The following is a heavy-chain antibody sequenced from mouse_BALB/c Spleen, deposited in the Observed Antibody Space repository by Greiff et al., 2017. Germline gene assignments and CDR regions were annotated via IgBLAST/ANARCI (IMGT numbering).Heavy chain of an antibody. CDR1: GYTFTSYW. J-gene: IGHJ2*01. CDR2: INPSNGRT. CDR3: ARQLGRKDFDY. V-gene: IGHV1S81*02. Sequence: QVQLQQPGAELVKPGASVKLSCKASGYTFTSYWMHWVKQRPGQGLEWIGEINPSNGRTNYNEKFKSKATLTVDKSSSTAYMQLSSLTSEDSAVYYCARQLGRKDFDYWGQGTTLTVSS. D-gene: IGHD3-1*01.